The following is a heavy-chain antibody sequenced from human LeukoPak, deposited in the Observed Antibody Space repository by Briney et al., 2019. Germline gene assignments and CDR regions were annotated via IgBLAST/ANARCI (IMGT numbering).Heavy chain of an antibody. CDR2: ITNDGSST. J-gene: IGHJ4*02. Sequence: GGSLRLSCAASGLTFGSHWMHWVRQAPGKGLVWVSRITNDGSSTTYADSVKARFIISRDNARNTVYLQMNSLRVEDTAVYYRVRDFRSADYWGQGTLVTVSS. CDR3: VRDFRSADY. CDR1: GLTFGSHW. V-gene: IGHV3-74*01.